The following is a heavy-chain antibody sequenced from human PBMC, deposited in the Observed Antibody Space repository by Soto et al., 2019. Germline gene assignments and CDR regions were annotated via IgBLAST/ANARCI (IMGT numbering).Heavy chain of an antibody. CDR3: AKDLFSGGSYPNWFDP. CDR1: GFSFRSYG. D-gene: IGHD1-26*01. CDR2: ISYDGSNK. Sequence: HPGGSLRLSCEASGFSFRSYGLHWVRQAPGKGLEWVGLISYDGSNKFYADSVRGRFTISRDNSNNTLYLQMTSLRVEDTAVYYCAKDLFSGGSYPNWFDPWGHGTLVTVSS. J-gene: IGHJ5*02. V-gene: IGHV3-30*18.